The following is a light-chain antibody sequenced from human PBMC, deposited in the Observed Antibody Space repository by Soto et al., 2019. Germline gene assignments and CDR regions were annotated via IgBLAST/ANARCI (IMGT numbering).Light chain of an antibody. J-gene: IGKJ4*01. V-gene: IGKV1-39*01. CDR2: GAS. CDR1: QSINSF. CDR3: QQSFSEFT. Sequence: DIQLTQSPSSLSASVGDRVTITCRASQSINSFLNWYRQKPGKAPELLIYGASSLQSGVPSRFSGSGSGTDFTLTITSLQPDDFATFYCQQSFSEFTFGGGTKVEIK.